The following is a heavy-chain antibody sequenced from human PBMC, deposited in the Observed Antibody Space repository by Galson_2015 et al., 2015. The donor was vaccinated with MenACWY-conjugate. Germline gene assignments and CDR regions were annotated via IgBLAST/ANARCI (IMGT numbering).Heavy chain of an antibody. CDR2: ISYDGNNK. J-gene: IGHJ4*02. Sequence: SLRLSCAASGFTLSDYAMHWVRQAPGKGLEWVALISYDGNNKYYADSVKGRFTISTDNSKNTLFLQMNSLSDEDTAVYYCARGVLGRRGVIRPPAGSLPCDYWGQGTQVTVS. CDR3: ARGVLGRRGVIRPPAGSLPCDY. D-gene: IGHD3-10*01. V-gene: IGHV3-30-3*01. CDR1: GFTLSDYA.